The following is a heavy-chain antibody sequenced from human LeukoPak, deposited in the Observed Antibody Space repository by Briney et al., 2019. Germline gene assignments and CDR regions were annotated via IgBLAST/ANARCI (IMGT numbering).Heavy chain of an antibody. CDR3: ARAKFLLVPAASFDY. CDR2: INPNSGGT. D-gene: IGHD2-2*01. Sequence: ASVEVSCKASGYTFTGYYMHWLRQAPGQRLDWIGWINPNSGGTNYAQKFQGRVTMTRDTSISTAYMELSRLRSDDTAVYYCARAKFLLVPAASFDYWGQGTLVTVSS. J-gene: IGHJ4*02. V-gene: IGHV1-2*02. CDR1: GYTFTGYY.